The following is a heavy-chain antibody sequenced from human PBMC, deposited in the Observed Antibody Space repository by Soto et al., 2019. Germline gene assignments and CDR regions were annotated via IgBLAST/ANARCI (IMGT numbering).Heavy chain of an antibody. D-gene: IGHD3-10*01. CDR2: INHSGST. CDR1: DGSFSGYY. CDR3: ARVVTMVRGVIKVYYYSLDV. J-gene: IGHJ6*02. V-gene: IGHV4-34*01. Sequence: PSETLSLTCAVYDGSFSGYYWGWIRQPPGKGLEWIGEINHSGSTNYNPSLKSRVTISVDTSKNQFSLKLSSVTAADTAVYYCARVVTMVRGVIKVYYYSLDVWGQGTTVT.